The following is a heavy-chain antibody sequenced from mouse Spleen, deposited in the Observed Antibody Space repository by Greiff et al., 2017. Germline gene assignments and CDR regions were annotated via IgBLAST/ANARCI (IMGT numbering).Heavy chain of an antibody. V-gene: IGHV1-69*01. CDR3: ARKEAYYSNLFAY. Sequence: QVQLKQPGAELVMPGASVKLSCKASGYTFTSYWMHWVKQRPGQGLEWIGEIDPSDSYTNYNQKFKGKATLTVDKSSSTAYMQLSSLTSEDSAVYYCARKEAYYSNLFAYWGQGTLVTVSA. CDR1: GYTFTSYW. D-gene: IGHD2-5*01. CDR2: IDPSDSYT. J-gene: IGHJ3*01.